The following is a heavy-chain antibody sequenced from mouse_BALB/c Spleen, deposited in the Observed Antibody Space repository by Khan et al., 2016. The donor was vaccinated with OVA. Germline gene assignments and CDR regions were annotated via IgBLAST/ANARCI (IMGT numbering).Heavy chain of an antibody. CDR3: ATSYFYGYYFDY. CDR1: GFTFNNYG. D-gene: IGHD1-1*01. CDR2: ISGDSNTI. J-gene: IGHJ2*01. Sequence: DVMLVESGGGLVQPGGSRKLSCAASGFTFNNYGMHWVRQAPEKGLEWVAYISGDSNTIYYVDSVKGRFTISRDNPKNTLFLQMTSLMSADTAMYYCATSYFYGYYFDYWGPGTTLTVS. V-gene: IGHV5-17*02.